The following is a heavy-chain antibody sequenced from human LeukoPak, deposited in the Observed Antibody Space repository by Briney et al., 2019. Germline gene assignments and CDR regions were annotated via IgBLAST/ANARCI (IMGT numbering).Heavy chain of an antibody. V-gene: IGHV3-49*04. D-gene: IGHD6-19*01. CDR2: IRSKAYGGTT. CDR3: TRVGIAVAATGYYYMDV. CDR1: GFTFGDYA. Sequence: GGSLRLSCTASGFTFGDYAMSWVRQAPGKGLEWVGFIRSKAYGGTTEYAASVKGRFTISRDDSKSIAYLQMNSLKTEDTAVYYCTRVGIAVAATGYYYMDVWGKGTTVTVSS. J-gene: IGHJ6*03.